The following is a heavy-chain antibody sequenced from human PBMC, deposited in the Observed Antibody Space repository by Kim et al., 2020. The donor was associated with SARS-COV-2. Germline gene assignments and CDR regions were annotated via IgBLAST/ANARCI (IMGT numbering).Heavy chain of an antibody. V-gene: IGHV3-21*01. J-gene: IGHJ4*02. CDR3: ARETPSYRTAVAGMVDY. Sequence: GGSLRLSCAASGFTFSSYSMNWVRQAPGKGLEWVSSISSSSSYIYYADSVKGRFTISRDNAKNSLYLQMNSLRAEDTAVYYCARETPSYRTAVAGMVDYWGQGTLVTVSS. CDR2: ISSSSSYI. CDR1: GFTFSSYS. D-gene: IGHD6-19*01.